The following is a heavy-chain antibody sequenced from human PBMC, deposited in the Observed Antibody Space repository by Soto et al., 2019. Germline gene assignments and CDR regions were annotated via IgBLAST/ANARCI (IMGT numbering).Heavy chain of an antibody. J-gene: IGHJ6*02. D-gene: IGHD3-16*01. CDR3: ARDEFWGEDYYGMDV. CDR1: GGSISSGDYY. Sequence: SETLSLTCTVSGGSISSGDYYWSWIRQPPGKGLEWIGYIYYSGSTYYNPSLKSRVTISVDTSKNQFSLKLSSVTAADTAVYYCARDEFWGEDYYGMDVWGQGTTVTAP. V-gene: IGHV4-30-4*01. CDR2: IYYSGST.